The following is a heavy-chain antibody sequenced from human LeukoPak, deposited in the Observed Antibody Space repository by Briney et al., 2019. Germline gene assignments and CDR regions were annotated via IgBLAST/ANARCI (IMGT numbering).Heavy chain of an antibody. D-gene: IGHD3-10*01. CDR2: ISGSGGST. J-gene: IGHJ4*02. CDR1: GFTFSSYA. Sequence: GGSLRLSCAASGFTFSSYAMSWVRQAPGKGLEWVSAISGSGGSTYYADSVKGRFTISRDNSKNTLYLQMNSLRAEDTAVYYCANLITMVRGVIKRPLDYWGQGTLVTVSS. V-gene: IGHV3-23*01. CDR3: ANLITMVRGVIKRPLDY.